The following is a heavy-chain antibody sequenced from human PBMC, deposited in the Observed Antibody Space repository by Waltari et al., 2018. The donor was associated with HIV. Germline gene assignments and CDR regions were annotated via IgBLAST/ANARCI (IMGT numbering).Heavy chain of an antibody. CDR2: IYHSGRA. CDR1: GYSISSGYY. CDR3: ARDRYDSSGYLATYNNYYGVDV. J-gene: IGHJ6*02. D-gene: IGHD3-22*01. V-gene: IGHV4-38-2*02. Sequence: QVQLQESGPGLVKPSETLSLTCTVSGYSISSGYYWGWIRQPPGKGLEWIGSIYHSGRAYYKSTLKSRVTRSVDTSNNQFSLKLSSATAADTAVYYCARDRYDSSGYLATYNNYYGVDVWGQGTTVTVSS.